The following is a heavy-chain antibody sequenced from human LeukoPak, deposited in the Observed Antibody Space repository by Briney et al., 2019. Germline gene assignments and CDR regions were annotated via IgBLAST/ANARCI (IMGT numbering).Heavy chain of an antibody. CDR2: IYPGDSDT. CDR1: GYSFTSYW. Sequence: GESLKISCKGSGYSFTSYWIGWVRQMPGKGLEWMGIIYPGDSDTRYSPSFQGQVTISADKSISTAYLQWSSLKASDTAIYYCARHFPGIPAYYYYYMDVWGKGTTVTVSS. J-gene: IGHJ6*03. V-gene: IGHV5-51*01. D-gene: IGHD6-25*01. CDR3: ARHFPGIPAYYYYYMDV.